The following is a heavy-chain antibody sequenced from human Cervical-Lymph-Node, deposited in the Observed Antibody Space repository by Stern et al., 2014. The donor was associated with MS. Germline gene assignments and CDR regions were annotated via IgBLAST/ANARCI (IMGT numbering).Heavy chain of an antibody. Sequence: VQLVQSGAEVKKPGASVKVSCKASGYTFTGYYMHWVRQAPGQGLEWIGRINPNSGGTNYAQKFQGRVARTRDTSISTAYMELSRLRSDDTAVYYCARGEGYRTHFDYWGQGTLVTVSS. CDR1: GYTFTGYY. J-gene: IGHJ4*02. V-gene: IGHV1-2*06. CDR3: ARGEGYRTHFDY. CDR2: INPNSGGT. D-gene: IGHD1-14*01.